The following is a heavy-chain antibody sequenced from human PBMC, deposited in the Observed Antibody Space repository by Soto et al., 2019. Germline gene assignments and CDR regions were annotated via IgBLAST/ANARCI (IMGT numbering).Heavy chain of an antibody. J-gene: IGHJ4*02. CDR3: ARRKNNVGSPFEF. V-gene: IGHV5-51*01. CDR2: IYPGDSTT. D-gene: IGHD2-21*01. CDR1: GFTVTTSW. Sequence: EVQLMQSGAEVRKPGESLKISCGGSGFTVTTSWIAWVRQMPGKGLEWMGVIYPGDSTTRYSPSFQGLVSISADPSSNTAYLEWSTLHASDSAMYYCARRKNNVGSPFEFWGQGTLVTVSS.